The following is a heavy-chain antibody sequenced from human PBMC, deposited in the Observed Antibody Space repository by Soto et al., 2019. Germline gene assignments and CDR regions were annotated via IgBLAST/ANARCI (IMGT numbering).Heavy chain of an antibody. D-gene: IGHD3-10*01. V-gene: IGHV3-21*01. Sequence: GGSLRLSCAASGFTSSSYSMNWVRQAPGKGLEWVSSISSSSSYIYYADSVKGRFTISRDNAKNSLYLQMNSLRAEDTAVYYCATAPTHYYGSGSYAPLYYYYYMDVWGKGTTVTVSS. CDR1: GFTSSSYS. J-gene: IGHJ6*03. CDR3: ATAPTHYYGSGSYAPLYYYYYMDV. CDR2: ISSSSSYI.